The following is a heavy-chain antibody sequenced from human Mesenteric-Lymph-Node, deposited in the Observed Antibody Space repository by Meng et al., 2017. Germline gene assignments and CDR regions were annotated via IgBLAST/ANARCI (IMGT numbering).Heavy chain of an antibody. CDR2: MSSSGSTI. V-gene: IGHV3-48*03. CDR3: ARVHYRSGSYYWFDP. J-gene: IGHJ5*02. Sequence: GGSLRPSCAASGFTFRTYEMNWVRQAPGKGLEWVSYMSSSGSTIYYADSVKGRFTISRDNAKKSRFLQMNSLRVEDTAVYYCARVHYRSGSYYWFDPWGQGTLVTVSS. D-gene: IGHD3-10*01. CDR1: GFTFRTYE.